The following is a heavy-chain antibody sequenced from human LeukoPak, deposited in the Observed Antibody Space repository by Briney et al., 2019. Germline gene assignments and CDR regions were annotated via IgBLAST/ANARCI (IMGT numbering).Heavy chain of an antibody. V-gene: IGHV4-34*01. Sequence: SETLSLTCAVYGGSFSGYYWSWIRQPPGKGLEWIGEINHSGSTNYNPSLKSRVTISVDTSKNQFSLKLSSVTAADTAVYYCARQGPYYGSGSYRSWFDPWGRGTLVTVSS. CDR2: INHSGST. J-gene: IGHJ5*02. D-gene: IGHD3-10*01. CDR3: ARQGPYYGSGSYRSWFDP. CDR1: GGSFSGYY.